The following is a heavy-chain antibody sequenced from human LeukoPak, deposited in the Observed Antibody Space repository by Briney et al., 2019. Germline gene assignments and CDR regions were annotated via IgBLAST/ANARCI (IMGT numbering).Heavy chain of an antibody. CDR3: ASGDSSGSLDY. J-gene: IGHJ4*02. CDR1: GFTFSSYG. CDR2: IWYDGSNK. D-gene: IGHD3-22*01. V-gene: IGHV3-33*01. Sequence: GGSLRLSCAASGFTFSSYGMHWVRQAPGEGLERVAVIWYDGSNKYYADSVKGRFTISRDNSKNTLYLQMNSLRAEDTAVYYCASGDSSGSLDYWGQGTLVTVSS.